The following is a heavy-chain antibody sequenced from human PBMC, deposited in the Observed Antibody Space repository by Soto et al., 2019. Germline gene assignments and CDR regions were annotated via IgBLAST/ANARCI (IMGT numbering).Heavy chain of an antibody. CDR2: ISAYNGNT. V-gene: IGHV1-18*01. CDR1: GYTFTSYG. Sequence: ASVKVSCKASGYTFTSYGISWVRQAPGQGLEWMGWISAYNGNTNYAQKLQGRVTMTTDTSTSTAYIELRSLRSDDTAVYYCARAPGIAVAGTSNYYYYGMDVWGQGTTVTVSS. CDR3: ARAPGIAVAGTSNYYYYGMDV. D-gene: IGHD6-19*01. J-gene: IGHJ6*02.